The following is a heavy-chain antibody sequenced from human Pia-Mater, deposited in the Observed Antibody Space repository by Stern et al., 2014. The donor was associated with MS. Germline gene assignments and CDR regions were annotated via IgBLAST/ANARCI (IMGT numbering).Heavy chain of an antibody. D-gene: IGHD2/OR15-2a*01. V-gene: IGHV3-21*01. CDR1: GFSFSSYS. J-gene: IGHJ4*02. CDR3: ARRFYNNSGWPLDY. CDR2: ISSSSSNI. Sequence: EVQLVESGGGLVKPGGPLRLSCAASGFSFSSYSMNWVRQAPGKGLEWVSIISSSSSNIYYADSVKGRFPISRDNAKNSLFLQMNSLRAEDTAVYYCARRFYNNSGWPLDYWGQGTLVTVSS.